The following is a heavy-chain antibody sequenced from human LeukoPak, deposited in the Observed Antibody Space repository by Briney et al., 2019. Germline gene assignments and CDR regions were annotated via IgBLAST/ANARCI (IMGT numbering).Heavy chain of an antibody. V-gene: IGHV5-51*01. CDR1: GYSFTSYW. CDR2: IYPGDSDT. Sequence: GESLKISCKGSGYSFTSYWIGWVRQMPGKGLEWMGIIYPGDSDTRYSPSFQGQVTISADKSISAAYLQWSSLKASDTAMYYCASGSSYYYGSGSYRIDYWGQGTLVTVSS. D-gene: IGHD3-10*01. CDR3: ASGSSYYYGSGSYRIDY. J-gene: IGHJ4*02.